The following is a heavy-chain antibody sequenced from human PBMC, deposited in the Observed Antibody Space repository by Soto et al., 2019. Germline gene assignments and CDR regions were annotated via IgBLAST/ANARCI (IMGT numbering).Heavy chain of an antibody. CDR1: GYTFITYG. CDR3: ARDRPTSSIRARDYYYAMDV. J-gene: IGHJ6*03. V-gene: IGHV1-18*01. CDR2: ISSYNGNT. D-gene: IGHD6-6*01. Sequence: ASVKVSCKASGYTFITYGISWVRQAPGQGLEWMGWISSYNGNTNYALKLQGRVTMTTDTSTTTAYMELRSLRSDDTAVYYCARDRPTSSIRARDYYYAMDVWGKGTTVTVSS.